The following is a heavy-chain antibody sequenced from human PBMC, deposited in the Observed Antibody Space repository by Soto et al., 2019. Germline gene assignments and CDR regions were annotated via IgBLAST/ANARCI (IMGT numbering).Heavy chain of an antibody. J-gene: IGHJ4*02. CDR2: ISSSSSYI. CDR1: GFTFSSYS. D-gene: IGHD5-12*01. CDR3: ARDLGLGGYDFGSEAG. V-gene: IGHV3-21*01. Sequence: GGSLRLSCAASGFTFSSYSMNWVRQAPGKGLEWVSSISSSSSYIYYADSVKGRFTISRDNAKNSLYLQMNSLRAEDTAVYYCARDLGLGGYDFGSEAGWGQGTLVTVSS.